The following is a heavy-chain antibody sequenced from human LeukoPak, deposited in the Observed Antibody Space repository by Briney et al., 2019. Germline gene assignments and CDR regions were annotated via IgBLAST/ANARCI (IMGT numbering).Heavy chain of an antibody. Sequence: SETLSLTCAVYGGSFSGYYWSWIRQPPGKGLEWIGEINHSGSTNYNPSLKSRVTISVDTSKNQFSLKLSSVTAADTAVYYCAGYCSSTSCYAGFDIWGQGTMVTVSS. CDR3: AGYCSSTSCYAGFDI. D-gene: IGHD2-2*01. V-gene: IGHV4-34*01. CDR2: INHSGST. CDR1: GGSFSGYY. J-gene: IGHJ3*02.